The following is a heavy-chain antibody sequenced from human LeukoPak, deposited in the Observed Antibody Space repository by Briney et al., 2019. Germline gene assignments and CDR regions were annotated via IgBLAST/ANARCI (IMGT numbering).Heavy chain of an antibody. CDR3: ARVRGQLLLFDY. J-gene: IGHJ4*02. CDR1: GGSFSGYY. D-gene: IGHD2-15*01. CDR2: INHSGST. Sequence: SETLSLTCAVYGGSFSGYYWSWIRQPPGKGLEWIGEINHSGSTNYNPSLKSRVTISVDTSKNQFSLKLSSVTAADTAVYYCARVRGQLLLFDYWGQGTLVTVSS. V-gene: IGHV4-34*01.